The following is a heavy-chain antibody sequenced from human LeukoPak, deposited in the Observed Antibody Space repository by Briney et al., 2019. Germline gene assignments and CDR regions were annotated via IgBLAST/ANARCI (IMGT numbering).Heavy chain of an antibody. V-gene: IGHV3-64D*09. CDR2: IFTNGDTT. CDR3: VKSPSDGLDV. CDR1: GFTFSIYP. J-gene: IGHJ6*02. Sequence: GGSRRLSCSASGFTFSIYPMHGVRQAPGKGLEYVSTIFTNGDTTSYAASVKGRFTTSRDDSKNTLYPQMSSLRPEDTAVYYCVKSPSDGLDVWGQGATVTVSS.